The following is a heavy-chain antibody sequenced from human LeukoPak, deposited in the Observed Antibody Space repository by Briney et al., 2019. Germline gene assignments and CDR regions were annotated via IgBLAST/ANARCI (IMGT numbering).Heavy chain of an antibody. Sequence: GGSLRLSCAASGFTFSSHAMSRVRQTPGKGLDWVSGISGVGGSTYYADSVKGRFTISRDNSKNTVYLQMNSLRADDTAVYYCAKARGWYDFDYWGQGILVTVSS. V-gene: IGHV3-23*01. CDR2: ISGVGGST. CDR3: AKARGWYDFDY. J-gene: IGHJ4*02. CDR1: GFTFSSHA. D-gene: IGHD6-19*01.